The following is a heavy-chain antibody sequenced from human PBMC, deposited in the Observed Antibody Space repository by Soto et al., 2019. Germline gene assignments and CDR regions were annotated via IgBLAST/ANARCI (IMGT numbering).Heavy chain of an antibody. CDR3: ARGGRWKGY. J-gene: IGHJ4*02. V-gene: IGHV4-34*01. CDR1: GGSFSGYY. D-gene: IGHD4-17*01. CDR2: INHSGST. Sequence: QVQLQQWGAGLLKPSETLSLTCAVYGGSFSGYYWSWIRQPPGKGLEWIGEINHSGSTNYNPSLKXRXTXXIDTSKNQFSLNLSSVTAADTAVYYSARGGRWKGYWGQGTLVTVSS.